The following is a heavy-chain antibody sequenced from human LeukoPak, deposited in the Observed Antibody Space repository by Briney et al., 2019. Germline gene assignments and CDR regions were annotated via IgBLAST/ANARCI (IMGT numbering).Heavy chain of an antibody. V-gene: IGHV3-33*01. J-gene: IGHJ3*02. CDR2: IWYDGSNK. CDR3: ARAGSTIGDAFDI. CDR1: GFTFSSFA. Sequence: GGSLRLSCAASGFTFSSFAMHWVRQAPGKGLEWVAVIWYDGSNKYYADSVKGRFTISRDNSNNTLYLQMNSLRAEDTAVFYCARAGSTIGDAFDIWGPGTMVTVSS. D-gene: IGHD2/OR15-2a*01.